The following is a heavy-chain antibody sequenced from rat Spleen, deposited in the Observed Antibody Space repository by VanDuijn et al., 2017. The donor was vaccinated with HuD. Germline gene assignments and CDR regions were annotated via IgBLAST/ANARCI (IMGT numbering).Heavy chain of an antibody. Sequence: EVQLVESDGGLVQPGRSLKLSCAASGFTFSNYGMAWVRQAPTKGLEWVASISTGGGNTYYRDSVKGRFTLSRDNARRTLHLQMNSLRSEDTATYYCARRHYGYTDYFDYWGQGVMVTVSS. J-gene: IGHJ2*01. V-gene: IGHV5S13*01. CDR1: GFTFSNYG. D-gene: IGHD1-9*01. CDR2: ISTGGGNT. CDR3: ARRHYGYTDYFDY.